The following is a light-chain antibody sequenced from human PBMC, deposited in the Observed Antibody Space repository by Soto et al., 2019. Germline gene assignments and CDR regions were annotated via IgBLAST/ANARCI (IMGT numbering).Light chain of an antibody. Sequence: QSALTQPASVSGSPGQSITISCTGTSSDVGGYNFVSWYQQHPGKAPKLILYEVSNRPSGVSNRFSGSKSGNTASLTISGLQAEDEADYYCSSYTGTSTPLVFGGGTKVTVL. CDR2: EVS. V-gene: IGLV2-14*01. CDR1: SSDVGGYNF. J-gene: IGLJ2*01. CDR3: SSYTGTSTPLV.